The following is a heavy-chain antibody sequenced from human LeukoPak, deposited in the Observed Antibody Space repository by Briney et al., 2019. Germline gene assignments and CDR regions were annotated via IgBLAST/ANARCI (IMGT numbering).Heavy chain of an antibody. D-gene: IGHD1-1*01. CDR1: GFTFSSYW. CDR3: ARRDGTYYYYGMDV. J-gene: IGHJ6*02. V-gene: IGHV3-7*01. CDR2: IKQDGSEK. Sequence: GGSLRLSCAASGFTFSSYWMSWVRQAPGKGLEWVANIKQDGSEKYYVDSVKGRFTISRDNAKNSLYLQMNSLRAEDTAVYYCARRDGTYYYYGMDVRGQGTTVTVSS.